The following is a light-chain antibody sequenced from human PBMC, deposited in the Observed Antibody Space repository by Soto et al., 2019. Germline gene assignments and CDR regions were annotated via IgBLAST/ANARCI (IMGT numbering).Light chain of an antibody. CDR2: EAS. CDR3: QQRSNWPRT. V-gene: IGKV1-6*01. Sequence: AILMTQSPSSLSASVGDRVTITCRASQGIRNDLAWYQQKPGKAPKLLIYEASTLQSGVPSRFSGSYSGTDFTLTISSLEPEDFAVYYCQQRSNWPRTFGQGTKVDIK. J-gene: IGKJ1*01. CDR1: QGIRND.